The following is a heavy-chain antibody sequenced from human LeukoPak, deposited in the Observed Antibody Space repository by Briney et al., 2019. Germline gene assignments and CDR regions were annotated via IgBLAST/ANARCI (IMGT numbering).Heavy chain of an antibody. J-gene: IGHJ4*02. D-gene: IGHD3-9*01. CDR2: ISGSGGST. CDR3: AKENYDILTGYPIDY. Sequence: GGSLRLSCAASGFTFSSYAMSWVRQAPGKGLEWVSAISGSGGSTDYADSVKGRFTISRDNSKNTLYLQMNSLRAEGTAVYYCAKENYDILTGYPIDYWGQGTLVTVSS. V-gene: IGHV3-23*01. CDR1: GFTFSSYA.